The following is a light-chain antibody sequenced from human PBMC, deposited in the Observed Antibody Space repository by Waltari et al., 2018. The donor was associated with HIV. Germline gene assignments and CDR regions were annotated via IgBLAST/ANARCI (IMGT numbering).Light chain of an antibody. CDR3: QSYDSNPSGSV. J-gene: IGLJ3*02. CDR1: KLGIKY. Sequence: SYDLVQPPSVSVSPGQTASITCSGDKLGIKYACWYQQKPGQSPVLVIYHDNIRPSGIPERFSGSKSGNTATLTISGTQAMDETDYDCQSYDSNPSGSVFGGGTKLTVL. V-gene: IGLV3-1*01. CDR2: HDN.